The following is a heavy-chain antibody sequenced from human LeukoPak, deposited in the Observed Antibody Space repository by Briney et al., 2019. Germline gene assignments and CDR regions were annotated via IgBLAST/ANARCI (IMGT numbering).Heavy chain of an antibody. D-gene: IGHD2-2*01. CDR1: GYTFANYG. V-gene: IGHV1-18*01. CDR3: ARHIVVVPAAVYYYYYGMDV. CDR2: ISAYNGNT. Sequence: ASVKVSCKASGYTFANYGLSWVRQAPGQGLEWMGWISAYNGNTNYAQKLQGRVTMTTDTSTSTAYMELRSLRSDDTAVYYCARHIVVVPAAVYYYYYGMDVWGHGTTVTVSS. J-gene: IGHJ6*02.